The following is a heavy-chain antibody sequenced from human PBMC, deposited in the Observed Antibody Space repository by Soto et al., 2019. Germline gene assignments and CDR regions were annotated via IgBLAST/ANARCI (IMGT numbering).Heavy chain of an antibody. D-gene: IGHD3-22*01. Sequence: PGGSLRLSCAASGFTFSSYGMHWVRQAPGKGLEWVAVISYDGSNKYYADSVKGRFTISRDNSKNTLYLQMNSLRAEDTAVYYCARDPAMIVVVMGGYFDYWGQGTLVTVSS. J-gene: IGHJ4*02. CDR2: ISYDGSNK. V-gene: IGHV3-30*03. CDR1: GFTFSSYG. CDR3: ARDPAMIVVVMGGYFDY.